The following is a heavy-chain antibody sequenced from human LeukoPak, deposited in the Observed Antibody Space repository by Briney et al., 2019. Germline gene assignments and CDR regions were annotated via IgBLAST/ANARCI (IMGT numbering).Heavy chain of an antibody. CDR3: ARGRGAWFEP. V-gene: IGHV4-59*01. D-gene: IGHD6-25*01. J-gene: IGHJ5*02. Sequence: SETLSLTCTVSGGSISSYYWSWIRQPPGKGLEWIGYIYYSGSTNYNPSLKSRVTISVDTSKNQFSLKLSSVTAADTAVYYCARGRGAWFEPWGQGTLVTVSS. CDR1: GGSISSYY. CDR2: IYYSGST.